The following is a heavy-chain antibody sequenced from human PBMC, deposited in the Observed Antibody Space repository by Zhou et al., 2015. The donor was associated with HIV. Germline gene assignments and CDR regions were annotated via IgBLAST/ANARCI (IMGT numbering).Heavy chain of an antibody. J-gene: IGHJ4*02. D-gene: IGHD3-22*01. CDR3: ATDDIGGYHSFNY. CDR1: GGSFSNYA. CDR2: INGDNGKT. V-gene: IGHV1-18*01. Sequence: QVQLVQSGAEVKKPGSSVKVSCKASGGSFSNYAISWVRQSPGQGLEWMGWINGDNGKTRYAQKFQGRVTLTTDRSTKTAFMELMYLRSDDAATYYCATDDIGGYHSFNYWGQGTRVSVSS.